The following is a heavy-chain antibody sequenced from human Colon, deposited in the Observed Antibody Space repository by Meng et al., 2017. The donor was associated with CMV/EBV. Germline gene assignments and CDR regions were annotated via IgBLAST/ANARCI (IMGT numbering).Heavy chain of an antibody. Sequence: ASVKVSCKASGYTFSDYYMHWVRQAPGQGLEWMGWINPDSGGTNYAQKFQGRVTMTKDTSISTVYMELISLGSDDTTVYFCARTRFDWNDGSFDPWGQGTLVTVSS. D-gene: IGHD1-1*01. CDR2: INPDSGGT. CDR3: ARTRFDWNDGSFDP. CDR1: GYTFSDYY. J-gene: IGHJ5*02. V-gene: IGHV1-2*02.